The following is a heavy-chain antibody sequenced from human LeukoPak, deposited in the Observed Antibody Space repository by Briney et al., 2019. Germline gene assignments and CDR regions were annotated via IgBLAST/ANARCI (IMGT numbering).Heavy chain of an antibody. V-gene: IGHV3-48*04. J-gene: IGHJ6*03. CDR1: GFTFSSYS. Sequence: PGGPLRLSCAASGFTFSSYSMNWVRQAPGKGLEWVSYISSSSSTIYYADSVKGRFTISRDNAKNSLYLQMNSLRAEDTAVYYCARGREPPSSGSYYYYYYMDVWGKGTTVTVS. CDR2: ISSSSSTI. D-gene: IGHD1-26*01. CDR3: ARGREPPSSGSYYYYYYMDV.